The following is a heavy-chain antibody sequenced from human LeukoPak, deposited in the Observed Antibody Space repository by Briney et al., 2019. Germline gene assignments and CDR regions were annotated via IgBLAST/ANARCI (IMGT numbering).Heavy chain of an antibody. CDR2: INWNGGST. D-gene: IGHD3-22*01. Sequence: RSGGSLRLSCAASGFTFDDYGMSWVRQAPGKGLEWVSGINWNGGSTGYADSVKGRFTISRDNAKNSLYLQMNSLRAEDTALYYCARHADPDYYDSSGYGFDYWGQGTLVTVSS. J-gene: IGHJ4*02. CDR3: ARHADPDYYDSSGYGFDY. V-gene: IGHV3-20*04. CDR1: GFTFDDYG.